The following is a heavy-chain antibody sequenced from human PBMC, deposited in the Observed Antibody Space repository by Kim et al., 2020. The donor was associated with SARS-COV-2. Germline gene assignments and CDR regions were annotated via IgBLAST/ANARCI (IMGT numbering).Heavy chain of an antibody. CDR1: GYTFTSYA. CDR2: INTNTGNP. D-gene: IGHD6-13*01. V-gene: IGHV7-4-1*02. J-gene: IGHJ6*02. CDR3: ARIYPSWGEYSSSWIRYYYYGMDA. Sequence: ASVKVSCKASGYTFTSYAMNWVRQAPGQGLEWMGWINTNTGNPTYAQGFTGRFVFSLDTSVSTAYLQISSLKAEDTAVYYCARIYPSWGEYSSSWIRYYYYGMDAWGQGTTVTVSS.